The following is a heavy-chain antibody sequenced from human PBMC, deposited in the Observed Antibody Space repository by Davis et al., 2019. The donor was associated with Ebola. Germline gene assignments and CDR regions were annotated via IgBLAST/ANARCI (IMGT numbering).Heavy chain of an antibody. CDR2: INYSGST. Sequence: PSETLSLTCAVYGGSISGYYWSWIRQPPGKGLEWIGEINYSGSTNYNPSLKSRVTMSVDTANNEFSLELRSVTAADTAIYYCSAYVRAGGYNFYMDVWGKGTTVTVSS. V-gene: IGHV4-34*01. CDR3: SAYVRAGGYNFYMDV. CDR1: GGSISGYY. J-gene: IGHJ6*03. D-gene: IGHD1-26*01.